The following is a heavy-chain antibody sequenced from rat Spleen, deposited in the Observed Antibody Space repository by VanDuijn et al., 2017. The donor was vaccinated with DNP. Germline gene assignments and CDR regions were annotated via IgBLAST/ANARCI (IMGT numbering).Heavy chain of an antibody. CDR1: GFTFSNYY. CDR2: ISPSGGST. J-gene: IGHJ4*01. CDR3: TRINYGGYYYVMDA. D-gene: IGHD1-11*01. Sequence: EVQLVESGGGLVQPGRSMKVSCAASGFTFSNYYMAWVRQAPTKGLEWVASISPSGGSTFYRDSVKGRFTISRDNAKSTLYLQMNSLRSEDTATYYCTRINYGGYYYVMDAWGQGASVTVSS. V-gene: IGHV5-25*01.